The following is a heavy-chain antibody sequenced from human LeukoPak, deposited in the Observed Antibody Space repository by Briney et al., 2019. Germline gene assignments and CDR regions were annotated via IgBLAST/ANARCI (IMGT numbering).Heavy chain of an antibody. CDR3: ARVPTWDVVPAALRVGYAFDI. CDR1: GGSISSGGYY. Sequence: SQTLSLTCTVSGGSISSGGYYWSWIRQPPGKGLEWIGYIYHTGNTYYNPSLKSQVTISVDRSKNQFSLKLSSVIAADTAVYYCARVPTWDVVPAALRVGYAFDIWGQGTMVTVSS. CDR2: IYHTGNT. D-gene: IGHD2-2*01. J-gene: IGHJ3*02. V-gene: IGHV4-30-2*01.